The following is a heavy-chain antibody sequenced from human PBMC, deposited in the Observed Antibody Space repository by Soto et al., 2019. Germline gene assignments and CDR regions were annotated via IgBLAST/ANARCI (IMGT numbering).Heavy chain of an antibody. V-gene: IGHV3-23*01. D-gene: IGHD1-26*01. CDR2: ISARGNT. CDR3: AEGGASTGGFAS. Sequence: EVQLLESGGGLVQPGGSLRVSCAASGFTFSSHGMTWVRQAPGRGLEWVSGISARGNTFYAESVKGRFTISRDNSKNTLSLQMNSLRTEDTAVYYCAEGGASTGGFASWGLGTLVTVSS. CDR1: GFTFSSHG. J-gene: IGHJ4*02.